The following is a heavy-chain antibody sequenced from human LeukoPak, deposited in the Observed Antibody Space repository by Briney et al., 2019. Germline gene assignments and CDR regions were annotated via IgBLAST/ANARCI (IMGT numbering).Heavy chain of an antibody. CDR3: ASTWVCSSTSCPYYYYMDV. D-gene: IGHD2-2*01. CDR1: GGSISSGSYY. J-gene: IGHJ6*03. Sequence: SEALSLTCTVSGGSISSGSYYWSWIRQPAGKGLEWIGRIYTSGSTNYNPSLKSRVTISVDTSKNQFSLKLSSVTAADTAVYYCASTWVCSSTSCPYYYYMDVWGKGTTVTVSS. CDR2: IYTSGST. V-gene: IGHV4-61*02.